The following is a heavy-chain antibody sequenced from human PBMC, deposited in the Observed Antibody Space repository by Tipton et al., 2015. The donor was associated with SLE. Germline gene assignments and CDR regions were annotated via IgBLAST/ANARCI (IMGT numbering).Heavy chain of an antibody. CDR2: ISYDGSFI. CDR1: GFTFTTSA. J-gene: IGHJ4*02. Sequence: SLRLSCVASGFTFTTSAMHWVRQAAGKGLDWVTTISYDGSFIQYADSVKGRFIISRDNSKNTLYLQMRSLRGDDTAVYYCARAHNSGDLEDWGQGTLVTVSS. CDR3: ARAHNSGDLED. V-gene: IGHV3-30*04. D-gene: IGHD6-19*01.